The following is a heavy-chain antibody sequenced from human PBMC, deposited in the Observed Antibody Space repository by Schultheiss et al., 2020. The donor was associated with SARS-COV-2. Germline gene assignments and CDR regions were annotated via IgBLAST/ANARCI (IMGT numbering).Heavy chain of an antibody. CDR1: GFTVSGNY. Sequence: GSLRLSCAASGFTVSGNYMSWVRQAPGKGLEWVSSISSSSSYIYYADSVKGRFTISRDNAKNSLYLQMNSLRAEDTAVYYCARDAVAGDFDYWGQGTLVTVSS. V-gene: IGHV3-21*01. CDR3: ARDAVAGDFDY. J-gene: IGHJ4*02. CDR2: ISSSSSYI. D-gene: IGHD6-19*01.